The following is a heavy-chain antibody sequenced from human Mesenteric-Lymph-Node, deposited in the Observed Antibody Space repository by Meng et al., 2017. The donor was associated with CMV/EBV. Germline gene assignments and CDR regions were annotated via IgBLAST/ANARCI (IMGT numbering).Heavy chain of an antibody. D-gene: IGHD3-3*01. Sequence: ASVKVSCKASGYTFTGYYMHWVRQAPGQGLEWMGRINPNSGGTNYAQKFQGRVTMTRDTSISTAYMELSRLRSDDTAVYYCARQRITIFGVVEEYGMDVWGQGTTVTVSS. CDR2: INPNSGGT. CDR3: ARQRITIFGVVEEYGMDV. V-gene: IGHV1-2*06. CDR1: GYTFTGYY. J-gene: IGHJ6*02.